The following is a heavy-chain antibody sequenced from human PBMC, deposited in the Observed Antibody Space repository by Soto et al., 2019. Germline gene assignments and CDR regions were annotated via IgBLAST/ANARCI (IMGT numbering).Heavy chain of an antibody. CDR2: ISYSGST. Sequence: QLQLQESGPGLVKPSETLSLTCSVSGGSMSTSSYYWGWIRQPPGKGLEWIGTISYSGSTNYNPSLKSRVPISVDASKNQFSLKLISVIAADTAVYYCARQPRISTIWYPLNPWGQGTLVTVSS. J-gene: IGHJ5*02. V-gene: IGHV4-39*01. D-gene: IGHD2-2*01. CDR1: GGSMSTSSYY. CDR3: ARQPRISTIWYPLNP.